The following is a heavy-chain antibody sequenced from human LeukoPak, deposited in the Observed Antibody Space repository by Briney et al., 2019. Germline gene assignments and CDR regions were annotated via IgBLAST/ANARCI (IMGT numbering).Heavy chain of an antibody. V-gene: IGHV3-7*01. CDR3: ARDQYYDILTGYGLNFDY. D-gene: IGHD3-9*01. Sequence: GGSLRLSCAASGFTFSSYWMSWVRQAPGKGLGWVANIKQDGSEKYYVDSVKGRFTISRDNAKNSLYLQMNSLRAEDTAVYYCARDQYYDILTGYGLNFDYWGQGTLVTVSS. CDR2: IKQDGSEK. CDR1: GFTFSSYW. J-gene: IGHJ4*02.